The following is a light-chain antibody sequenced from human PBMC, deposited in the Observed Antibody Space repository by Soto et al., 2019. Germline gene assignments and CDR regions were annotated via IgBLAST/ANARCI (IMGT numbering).Light chain of an antibody. J-gene: IGKJ4*02. CDR3: QQYGSSPRT. CDR2: RAS. V-gene: IGKV3-20*01. Sequence: IALTHCAGSLCLSPGERATLSCKARQSVXSNYLAWYKQKPGQAPKVPXARASIMATGSPDRLTGSGSATDFTLTISRLEPKDFAAYYFQQYGSSPRTFGGGTKVDIK. CDR1: QSVXSNY.